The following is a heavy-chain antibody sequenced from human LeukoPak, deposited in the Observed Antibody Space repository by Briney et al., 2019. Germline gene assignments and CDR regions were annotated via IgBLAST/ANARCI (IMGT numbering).Heavy chain of an antibody. V-gene: IGHV3-21*06. CDR1: GFTFSSYA. J-gene: IGHJ4*02. D-gene: IGHD4-17*01. Sequence: PGGSLRLSRATSGFTFSSYAMDWVRQAPGKGLKWVSSISSGGNYKYYGDSVWGRFTISRDDAKNSLYLEMNSLRAEDTAVYYCARDTRQTSVTNFDSWGQGTLVIVSS. CDR3: ARDTRQTSVTNFDS. CDR2: ISSGGNYK.